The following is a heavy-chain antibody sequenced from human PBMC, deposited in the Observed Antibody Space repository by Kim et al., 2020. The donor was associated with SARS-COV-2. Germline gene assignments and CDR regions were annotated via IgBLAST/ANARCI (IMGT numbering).Heavy chain of an antibody. V-gene: IGHV3-7*03. D-gene: IGHD3-10*01. Sequence: GGSLRLSCSASGFTFSSYWMIWVRQAPGKGLEWVANIKQDSSEKSYVDSVRGRFTISRDNAKNSLYLEMNGLRVEDTALYYCARTYYDDSGRTQFRASDFWGRGTRVTVSS. CDR1: GFTFSSYW. J-gene: IGHJ3*01. CDR2: IKQDSSEK. CDR3: ARTYYDDSGRTQFRASDF.